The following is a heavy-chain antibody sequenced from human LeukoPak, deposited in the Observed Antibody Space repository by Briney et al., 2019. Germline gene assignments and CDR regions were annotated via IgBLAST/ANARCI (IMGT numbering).Heavy chain of an antibody. CDR3: ARGGSLAVAPHLYYFDY. V-gene: IGHV3-53*01. J-gene: IGHJ4*02. CDR1: GFTVSSNY. CDR2: IYSGGST. D-gene: IGHD6-19*01. Sequence: PGGSLRLSCAASGFTVSSNYMSWVRQAPGKGLEWVSVIYSGGSTYYADSVKGRFTISRDNSKNTLYLQMNSLRAEDTAVYYCARGGSLAVAPHLYYFDYWGQGTLVTVSS.